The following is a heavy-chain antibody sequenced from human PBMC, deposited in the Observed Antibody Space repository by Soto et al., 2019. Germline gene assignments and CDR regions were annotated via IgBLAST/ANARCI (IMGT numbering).Heavy chain of an antibody. Sequence: QVQLVESGGGVVQPGRSLRLSCAASGFTFSSYAMHWVRQAPGKGLEWVAVISYDGSNKYYADSVKGRFTISRDNSKNTLYLQMNSLRAEDTAVYYCASLESYSSSWYFSYYYGMDVWGQGTTVTVSS. J-gene: IGHJ6*02. CDR3: ASLESYSSSWYFSYYYGMDV. CDR1: GFTFSSYA. V-gene: IGHV3-30-3*01. D-gene: IGHD6-13*01. CDR2: ISYDGSNK.